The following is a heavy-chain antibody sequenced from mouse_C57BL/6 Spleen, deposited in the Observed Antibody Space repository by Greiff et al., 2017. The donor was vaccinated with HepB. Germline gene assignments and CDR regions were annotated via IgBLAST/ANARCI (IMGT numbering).Heavy chain of an antibody. V-gene: IGHV1-7*01. J-gene: IGHJ4*01. CDR3: ARGGIYYYGSSSYYYAMDY. Sequence: QVQLKQSGAELAKPGASVKLSCKASGYTFTSYWMHWVKQRPGQGLEWIGYINPSSGYTKYNQKFKDKATLTADKSSSTAYMQLSSLTYEDSAVYYCARGGIYYYGSSSYYYAMDYWGQGTSVTVSS. D-gene: IGHD1-1*01. CDR2: INPSSGYT. CDR1: GYTFTSYW.